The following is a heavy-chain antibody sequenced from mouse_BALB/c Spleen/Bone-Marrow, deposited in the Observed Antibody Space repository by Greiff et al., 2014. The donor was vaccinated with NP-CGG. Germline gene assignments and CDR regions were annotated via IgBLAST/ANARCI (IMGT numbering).Heavy chain of an antibody. CDR3: ARWDYAMDY. CDR2: INPGSGGT. Sequence: VQLQQSGAELVRPGTSVKVSCKASGYAFTNYLIEWVKQRPGQGLEWIGVINPGSGGTNYNEKFKGKATLTADKSSSTAYMQLSCLTSDDSAVYFCARWDYAMDYWGQGTSVTVSS. CDR1: GYAFTNYL. J-gene: IGHJ4*01. V-gene: IGHV1-54*01.